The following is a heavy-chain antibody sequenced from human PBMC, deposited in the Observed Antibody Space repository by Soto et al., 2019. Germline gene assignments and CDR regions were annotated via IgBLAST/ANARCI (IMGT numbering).Heavy chain of an antibody. J-gene: IGHJ4*02. Sequence: GGSLRLSCAASGFTFETYVMHWVRQAPCKGLEWVAVISYNGNSKYYADSVKGRFTIARDNSNNTLFLQMNSLRVEDTAVYYCAKDWGRYCSASTCYLFASWGQGTPVTVSA. D-gene: IGHD2-15*01. V-gene: IGHV3-30*18. CDR3: AKDWGRYCSASTCYLFAS. CDR1: GFTFETYV. CDR2: ISYNGNSK.